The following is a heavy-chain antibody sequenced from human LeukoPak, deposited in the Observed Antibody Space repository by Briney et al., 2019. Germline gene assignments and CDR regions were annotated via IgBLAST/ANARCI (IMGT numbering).Heavy chain of an antibody. Sequence: GASVKVSCKASGGTFSSYAISWVRQAPGQGLEWMGGIIPIFGTANYAQKFQGRVTITTDESTSTAYMELSSLRSEDTAVYYCANIVGATEDYWGQGTLVTVSS. CDR1: GGTFSSYA. D-gene: IGHD1-26*01. CDR3: ANIVGATEDY. CDR2: IIPIFGTA. V-gene: IGHV1-69*05. J-gene: IGHJ4*02.